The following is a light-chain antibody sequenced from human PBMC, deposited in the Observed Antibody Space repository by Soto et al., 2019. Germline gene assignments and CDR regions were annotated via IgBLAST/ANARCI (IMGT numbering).Light chain of an antibody. J-gene: IGLJ1*01. CDR1: TGAVTSAYY. CDR2: SSY. V-gene: IGLV7-43*01. Sequence: QTVVTQEPSLTVSPGGTVTLTCASSTGAVTSAYYPSWFQQKPGQAPRPLIYSSYNKYSWTPARFSGSLLEGKAALTLSGVRPEDEAEFYCLLYYGGDYVFGSVTKLTVL. CDR3: LLYYGGDYV.